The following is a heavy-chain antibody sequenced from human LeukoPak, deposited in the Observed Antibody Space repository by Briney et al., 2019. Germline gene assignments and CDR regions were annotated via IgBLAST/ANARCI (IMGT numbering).Heavy chain of an antibody. J-gene: IGHJ6*02. CDR3: AKDWATVRVGPYYYYYGMDV. CDR1: GFTFSSYG. CDR2: ISYDGSNK. V-gene: IGHV3-30*18. D-gene: IGHD3-10*01. Sequence: GGSLRLSCAASGFTFSSYGMHWVRQAPGKGLEWVAVISYDGSNKYYADSVKGRLTISRDNSKNTQYLQMNSLRAEDTAVYYCAKDWATVRVGPYYYYYGMDVWGQGTTVTVSS.